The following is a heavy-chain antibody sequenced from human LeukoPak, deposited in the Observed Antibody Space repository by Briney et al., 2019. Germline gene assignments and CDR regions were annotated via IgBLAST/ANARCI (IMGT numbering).Heavy chain of an antibody. Sequence: SCKASGYTFTSYYMHWVRQAPGKGLEWVAVISYDGSNKYYADSVKGRFTISRDNSKNTLYLQMNSLRAEETAEYYCARGDKQLVFKRRKGGFDPWGQGTLVAVSS. CDR2: ISYDGSNK. V-gene: IGHV3-30*04. CDR1: GYTFTSYY. CDR3: ARGDKQLVFKRRKGGFDP. D-gene: IGHD1-1*01. J-gene: IGHJ5*02.